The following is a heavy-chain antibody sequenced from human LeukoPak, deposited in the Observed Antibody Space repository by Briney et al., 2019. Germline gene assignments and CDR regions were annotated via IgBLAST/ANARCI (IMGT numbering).Heavy chain of an antibody. D-gene: IGHD2-2*01. CDR3: ARSYQLLFGVSNMDV. CDR1: GDSISGYSYH. Sequence: SETLSLTCTVSGDSISGYSYHWAWIRQPPGKGLEWIGTIHYSGSTYYNPSLKSRVTISVDTSKNQFSLQLTSLTAADTAVYYCARSYQLLFGVSNMDVWGKGTTVTVSS. CDR2: IHYSGST. J-gene: IGHJ6*03. V-gene: IGHV4-39*01.